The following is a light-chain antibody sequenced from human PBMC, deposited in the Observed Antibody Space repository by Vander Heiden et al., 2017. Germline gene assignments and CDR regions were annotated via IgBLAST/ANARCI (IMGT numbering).Light chain of an antibody. J-gene: IGKJ5*01. CDR3: QQYNNWSIT. CDR1: QSVSSN. Sequence: EIVMTQSPATLSVSPGERATLSCRASQSVSSNLAWYQQKPGQAPRLLIYGASTRATGIPEFTLTISSLQSEDFAVYYCQQYNNWSITFGQGTRLEIK. V-gene: IGKV3-15*01. CDR2: GAS.